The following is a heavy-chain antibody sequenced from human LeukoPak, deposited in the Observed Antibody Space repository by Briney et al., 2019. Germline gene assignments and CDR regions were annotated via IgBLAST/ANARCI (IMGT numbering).Heavy chain of an antibody. CDR3: ARDGYCSGGSCYWGNNWFDP. J-gene: IGHJ5*02. Sequence: GGSLRLSCAASGFTFSSYWMHWVRQAPGKGLVWVSRINSDGSSTSYADSVKGRFTISRDHAKNTLYLQMNSLRAEDTAVYYCARDGYCSGGSCYWGNNWFDPWGQGTLVTVSS. D-gene: IGHD2-15*01. CDR2: INSDGSST. V-gene: IGHV3-74*01. CDR1: GFTFSSYW.